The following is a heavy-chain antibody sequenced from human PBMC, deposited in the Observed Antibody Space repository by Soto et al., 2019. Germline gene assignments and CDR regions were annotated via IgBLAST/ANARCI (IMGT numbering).Heavy chain of an antibody. D-gene: IGHD2-2*01. Sequence: SETLSLTCAVYGGSFSCYYWSWIRQPPGKGLEWIGEINHSGSTNYNPSLKSRVTISVDTSKNQFSLKLSSVTAADAAVYYCAXAPYCSSTSCSYNWFDPWGLGTLVTVSS. CDR3: AXAPYCSSTSCSYNWFDP. CDR2: INHSGST. J-gene: IGHJ5*02. CDR1: GGSFSCYY. V-gene: IGHV4-34*01.